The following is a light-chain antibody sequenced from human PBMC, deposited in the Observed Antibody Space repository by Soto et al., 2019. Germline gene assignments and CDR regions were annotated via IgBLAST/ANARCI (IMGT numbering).Light chain of an antibody. CDR1: QSVFYSSDNKNY. Sequence: DIVMTQSPDSLAVSLGERATINCKSSQSVFYSSDNKNYLAWYQQKPGQPPSLLIYWVSTRESGVPDRFSGSGSGTDFTLTISSLQAEDVAVYYCQQDYSTPCAFGPGTKVDIK. CDR2: WVS. J-gene: IGKJ3*01. V-gene: IGKV4-1*01. CDR3: QQDYSTPCA.